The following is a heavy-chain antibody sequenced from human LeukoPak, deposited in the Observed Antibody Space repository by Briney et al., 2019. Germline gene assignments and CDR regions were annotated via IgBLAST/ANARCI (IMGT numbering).Heavy chain of an antibody. CDR1: GGTFDNYA. D-gene: IGHD2-2*01. V-gene: IGHV1-69*04. CDR3: ARGLFGGFAAAPIDH. J-gene: IGHJ4*02. CDR2: IIPMLGKT. Sequence: SVKVSCKASGGTFDNYAVNWVREAPGLGLEWMGRIIPMLGKTNSAQKFQDRVTFTADKSTGTAYMELTHLRPDDTAVYFCARGLFGGFAAAPIDHWGQGTLVTVSP.